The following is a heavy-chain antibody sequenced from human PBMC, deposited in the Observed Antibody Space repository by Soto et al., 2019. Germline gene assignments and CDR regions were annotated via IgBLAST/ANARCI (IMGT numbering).Heavy chain of an antibody. CDR2: ISSSSSTI. CDR1: GFTFKTYS. D-gene: IGHD4-17*01. CDR3: SRDSVTTVTNKGFDY. Sequence: EEQLVDSGGGLVQPGGSLRLSCVASGFTFKTYSMNWVRQAPGKGLVWVSYISSSSSTIYYTDSWKGRFTNPRDNAKNSLYLQKNSLRDEGPAVYYRSRDSVTTVTNKGFDYWGQGTLVTVSS. V-gene: IGHV3-48*02. J-gene: IGHJ4*02.